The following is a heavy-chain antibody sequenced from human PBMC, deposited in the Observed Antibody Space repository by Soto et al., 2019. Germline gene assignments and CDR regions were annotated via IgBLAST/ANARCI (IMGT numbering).Heavy chain of an antibody. Sequence: QVQLQESGPGLVKPSQTLSLTCTVSGGSISSGGYYWSWIRQHPGKGLEWIGYIYYSGSTYYNPSLQSRVTISVDTSKNQFSLKLSSVTAADTAVYYCARDQYYYDSSGGVGAFDIWGQGTMVTVSS. CDR3: ARDQYYYDSSGGVGAFDI. D-gene: IGHD3-22*01. CDR1: GGSISSGGYY. V-gene: IGHV4-31*03. J-gene: IGHJ3*02. CDR2: IYYSGST.